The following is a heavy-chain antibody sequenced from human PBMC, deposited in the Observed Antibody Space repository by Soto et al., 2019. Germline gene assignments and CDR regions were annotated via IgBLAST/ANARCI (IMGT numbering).Heavy chain of an antibody. CDR2: IYYSGST. CDR3: ARDFFAKYSSTNYYYYYGMDV. Sequence: SETLSLTCTVSGGSISSYYWGWIRQPPGKGLEWIGYIYYSGSTNYNPSLKSRVTISVDTSKNQFSLKLSSVTAADTAVYYCARDFFAKYSSTNYYYYYGMDVWGQGTTVTVSS. D-gene: IGHD6-13*01. CDR1: GGSISSYY. V-gene: IGHV4-59*01. J-gene: IGHJ6*02.